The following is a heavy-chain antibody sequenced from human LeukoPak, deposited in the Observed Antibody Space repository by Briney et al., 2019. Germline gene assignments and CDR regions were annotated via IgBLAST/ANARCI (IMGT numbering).Heavy chain of an antibody. V-gene: IGHV3-30*01. CDR3: ARDPSDFSNSPYDLYFDS. CDR2: ISFDGSKK. Sequence: GGSLRLSCAASRFSFSSYGMHWVRQAPGKGLEWVSVISFDGSKKWYADSVRGRFTISRDNSKKTLYLHMNSLGPQDTAVYYRARDPSDFSNSPYDLYFDSWGQGTLVTVSS. CDR1: RFSFSSYG. J-gene: IGHJ4*02. D-gene: IGHD4-11*01.